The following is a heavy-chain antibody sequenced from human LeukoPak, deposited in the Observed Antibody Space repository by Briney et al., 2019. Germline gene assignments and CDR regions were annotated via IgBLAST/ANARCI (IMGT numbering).Heavy chain of an antibody. J-gene: IGHJ3*02. CDR1: GFTFGDYA. CDR3: TREGTQQLWVSEGAFDI. Sequence: GGSLRLSCTASGFTFGDYAMSWVRQAPGKGLEWVGFIRSKAYGGTTEYAASVKGRFTISRDDSKSIAYLQMNSLKTEDTAVYYCTREGTQQLWVSEGAFDIWGQGTMVTVSS. CDR2: IRSKAYGGTT. D-gene: IGHD5-18*01. V-gene: IGHV3-49*04.